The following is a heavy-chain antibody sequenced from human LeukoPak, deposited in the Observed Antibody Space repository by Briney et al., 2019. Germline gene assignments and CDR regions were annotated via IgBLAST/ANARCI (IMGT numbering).Heavy chain of an antibody. Sequence: SQTLSLTCVVSGDSVSSKNGAWNWIRQSPSRGLEWLGRTYYRSKWYNDYAESMEGRMTISQDTSKNQYSLHLNSVTPDDTAVYYCARGFGTTGWHTFDYWGQGTLVTVSS. CDR2: TYYRSKWYN. D-gene: IGHD6-19*01. V-gene: IGHV6-1*01. CDR3: ARGFGTTGWHTFDY. J-gene: IGHJ4*02. CDR1: GDSVSSKNGA.